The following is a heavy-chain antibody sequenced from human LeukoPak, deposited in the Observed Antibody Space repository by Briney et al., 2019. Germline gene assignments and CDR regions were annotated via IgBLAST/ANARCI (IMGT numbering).Heavy chain of an antibody. Sequence: PSETLSLTCTVSGGSISSSYWSWIRQPPGKGLEWIGYIYYSGSTNYNPSLKSRVTISVDTSKNQFSLKLSSVTAADTAVYYCARGRSSGWTYFDYWGQGTLVTVSS. J-gene: IGHJ4*02. CDR2: IYYSGST. D-gene: IGHD6-19*01. CDR1: GGSISSSY. CDR3: ARGRSSGWTYFDY. V-gene: IGHV4-59*01.